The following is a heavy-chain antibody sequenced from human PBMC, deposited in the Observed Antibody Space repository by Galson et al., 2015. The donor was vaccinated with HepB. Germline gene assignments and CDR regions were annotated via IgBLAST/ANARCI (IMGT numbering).Heavy chain of an antibody. CDR3: ASTGIAVAGWFDP. J-gene: IGHJ5*02. CDR2: FDPEDGET. D-gene: IGHD6-19*01. CDR1: GYTLTELS. Sequence: SVKVSCKVSGYTLTELSMHWVRQAPGKGLEWMGGFDPEDGETIYAQKFQGRVTMTEDTSTDTAYMELSSLRSEDTAVYYCASTGIAVAGWFDPWGQGTLVTVSS. V-gene: IGHV1-24*01.